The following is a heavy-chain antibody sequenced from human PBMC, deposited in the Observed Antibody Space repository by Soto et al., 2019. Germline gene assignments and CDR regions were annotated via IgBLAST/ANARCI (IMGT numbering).Heavy chain of an antibody. V-gene: IGHV1-8*01. CDR1: GYTFTSYD. CDR2: MNPNSGNT. D-gene: IGHD6-13*01. CDR3: AKYYSSSWVPKPSYYYYYYMDV. J-gene: IGHJ6*03. Sequence: ASVKVSCKASGYTFTSYDINWVRQATGQGLEWMGWMNPNSGNTGYAQKFQGRVTMTRNTSISTAYMELSSLRSEDTAVYYCAKYYSSSWVPKPSYYYYYYMDVWGKGTTVTVSS.